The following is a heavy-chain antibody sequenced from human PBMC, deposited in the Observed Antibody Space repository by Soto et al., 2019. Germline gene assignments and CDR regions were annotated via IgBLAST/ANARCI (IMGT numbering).Heavy chain of an antibody. J-gene: IGHJ4*02. CDR1: GYSISSGYY. Sequence: SETLSLTCAVSGYSISSGYYWGWIRQPPGKGLEWIGSIYHSGSTYYNPSLKSRVTISVDTSKNQFSLKLSSVTAADTAVYYCARIAVAATRYFDYWGQGTLVPVSS. V-gene: IGHV4-38-2*01. CDR3: ARIAVAATRYFDY. D-gene: IGHD6-19*01. CDR2: IYHSGST.